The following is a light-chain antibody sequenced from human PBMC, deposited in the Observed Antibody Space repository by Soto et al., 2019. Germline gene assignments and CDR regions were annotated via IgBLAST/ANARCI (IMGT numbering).Light chain of an antibody. CDR3: QHYNSYPWT. CDR2: GAS. V-gene: IGKV1-5*01. J-gene: IGKJ1*01. CDR1: QSISSW. Sequence: DIQMTQSPSTLSASVGDRVTITCRASQSISSWLAWYQQKPGKAPKLLIYGASSLESGVPSRFSGSGSGTEFTLTISSPQPDDFATYYCQHYNSYPWTFGQGTKVEIK.